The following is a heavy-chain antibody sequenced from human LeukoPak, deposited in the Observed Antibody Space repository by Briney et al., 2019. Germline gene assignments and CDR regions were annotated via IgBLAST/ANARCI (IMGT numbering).Heavy chain of an antibody. D-gene: IGHD5-24*01. CDR2: ISSSSSYI. J-gene: IGHJ6*02. V-gene: IGHV3-21*04. Sequence: PGGSLRLSCAASGFTFSSYSMNWVRQAPGKGLEWVSSISSSSSYINYADSVKGRFTISRDNAKNSLYLQMNSLRAEDTAVYYCAKDTSNGYTDSYYGMDVWGQGTTVTVSS. CDR1: GFTFSSYS. CDR3: AKDTSNGYTDSYYGMDV.